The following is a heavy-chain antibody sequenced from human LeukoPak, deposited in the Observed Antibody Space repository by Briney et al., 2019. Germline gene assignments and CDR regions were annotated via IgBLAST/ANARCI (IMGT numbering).Heavy chain of an antibody. CDR2: IKQDGSEK. CDR1: TFTFSNYW. Sequence: GGSLRLSCAASTFTFSNYWMSWVRQAPGKGLEWVANIKQDGSEKYYVDSVKGRFTISRDNSKTSLYLQMNSLRAEDTAVYYCARDVLAAGATGTFDIWGQGTMVTVST. J-gene: IGHJ3*02. V-gene: IGHV3-7*03. CDR3: ARDVLAAGATGTFDI. D-gene: IGHD1-14*01.